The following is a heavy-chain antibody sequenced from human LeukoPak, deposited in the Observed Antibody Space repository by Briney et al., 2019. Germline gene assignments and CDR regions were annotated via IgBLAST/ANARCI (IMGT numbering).Heavy chain of an antibody. CDR1: GFTFSNYW. Sequence: PGGSLRLSCVASGFTFSNYWMHWVRQAPGKGLVWVSRINSDGSSTGYADSVKGRFTISRDNAKNTLYLQMNSLRAEDTAVYYCAKGGSYVVDYWGQGTLVTVSS. V-gene: IGHV3-74*01. D-gene: IGHD3-16*01. J-gene: IGHJ4*02. CDR2: INSDGSST. CDR3: AKGGSYVVDY.